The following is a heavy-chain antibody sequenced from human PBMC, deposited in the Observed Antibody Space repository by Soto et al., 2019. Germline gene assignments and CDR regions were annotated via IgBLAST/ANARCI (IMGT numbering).Heavy chain of an antibody. CDR3: ARARQYCSSSSCYLDP. J-gene: IGHJ5*02. D-gene: IGHD2-2*01. V-gene: IGHV4-4*02. CDR1: GDSISSNNW. Sequence: SETLSLTCGVSGDSISSNNWWNWVRQPPGKGLEWIGEIHHSGSTNYNPSLKSRVTISVDKSKNQFSLKLNSVTAADTAVYYCARARQYCSSSSCYLDPRGQGTLVTVSS. CDR2: IHHSGST.